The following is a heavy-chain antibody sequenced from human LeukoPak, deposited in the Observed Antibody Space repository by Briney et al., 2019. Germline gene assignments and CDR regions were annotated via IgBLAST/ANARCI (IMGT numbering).Heavy chain of an antibody. CDR3: VRRYYDFWSGAAGVYYMDV. Sequence: PSETLSLTCTVSGGSINSHSWNWIRQSPGKGLEWIGNIYYNGNTKDNPSLKSRVTISIDTSKNQFSLQLTSVTAADTAVYYCVRRYYDFWSGAAGVYYMDVWGKGTTVTVSS. V-gene: IGHV4-59*11. J-gene: IGHJ6*03. CDR2: IYYNGNT. D-gene: IGHD3-3*01. CDR1: GGSINSHS.